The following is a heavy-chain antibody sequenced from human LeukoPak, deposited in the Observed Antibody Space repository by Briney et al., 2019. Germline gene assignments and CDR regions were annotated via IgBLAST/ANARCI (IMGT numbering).Heavy chain of an antibody. V-gene: IGHV4-4*07. Sequence: SETLSLTCTVSGGSISSYYWSWIRQPAGKGLEWIGRIYTSGSTNYNPSRKSRDTMSVDTSKNQFSLKLSSVTAADTAVYYCARDRVGSSSWSPYYYYYYMDVWGKGTTVTVSS. CDR1: GGSISSYY. CDR3: ARDRVGSSSWSPYYYYYYMDV. J-gene: IGHJ6*03. CDR2: IYTSGST. D-gene: IGHD6-13*01.